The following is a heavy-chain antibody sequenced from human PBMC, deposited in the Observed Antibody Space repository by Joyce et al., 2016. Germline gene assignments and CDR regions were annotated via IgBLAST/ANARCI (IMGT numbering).Heavy chain of an antibody. CDR1: GFTFSSYS. D-gene: IGHD3-9*01. V-gene: IGHV3-48*04. CDR2: ISSSSSSI. Sequence: ESGGGLVQPGKSLRLSCAASGFTFSSYSMNWVRPAPGKGLEWVSYISSSSSSIYYADSVKGRFTISRDNAKNSLYLQMNSLRAEDTAVYYCARGLKNYDILTDLDYWGQGTLVTVSS. J-gene: IGHJ4*02. CDR3: ARGLKNYDILTDLDY.